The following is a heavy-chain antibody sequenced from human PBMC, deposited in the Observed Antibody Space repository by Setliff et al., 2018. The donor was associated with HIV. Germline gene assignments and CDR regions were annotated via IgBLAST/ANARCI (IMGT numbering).Heavy chain of an antibody. CDR3: AKDDVPRDFDI. V-gene: IGHV3-23*01. CDR1: GFSFSIYA. J-gene: IGHJ3*02. Sequence: HPGGSLRLSCAASGFSFSIYAMTWVRQAPGKGLEWVSGISGSGLSTYYADSVKGRFTISRDNSKNTLYLQVNSLRAEDTAVYYCAKDDVPRDFDIWGQGTMVTVSS. CDR2: ISGSGLST.